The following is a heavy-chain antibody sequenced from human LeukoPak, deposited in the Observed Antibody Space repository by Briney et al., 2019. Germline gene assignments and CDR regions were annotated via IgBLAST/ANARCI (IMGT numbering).Heavy chain of an antibody. J-gene: IGHJ4*02. CDR2: IIPIFGTA. D-gene: IGHD5-24*01. CDR1: GGTFSSYA. Sequence: SVKVSCKASGGTFSSYAISWVRQAPGQGLEWMGGIIPIFGTANYAQKFQGRVTITADKSTSTAYMELSSLRSEDTAVYYCARGTMVEMATNFDYWGQGTLVTVSS. CDR3: ARGTMVEMATNFDY. V-gene: IGHV1-69*06.